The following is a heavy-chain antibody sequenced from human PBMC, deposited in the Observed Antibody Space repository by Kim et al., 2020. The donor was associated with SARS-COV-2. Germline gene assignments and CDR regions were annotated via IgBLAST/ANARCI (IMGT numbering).Heavy chain of an antibody. J-gene: IGHJ4*02. CDR1: GYTFTSYD. Sequence: ASVKVSCKASGYTFTSYDINWVRQATGQGLEWMGWMNPNSGNTGHAQKFQGRVTMTRNTSISTAYMELSSLRSEDTAVYYCARATQTDESLGYYDYTWGSYGYAEYFDDWGQGTLVTVSS. CDR2: MNPNSGNT. D-gene: IGHD3-16*01. V-gene: IGHV1-8*01. CDR3: ARATQTDESLGYYDYTWGSYGYAEYFDD.